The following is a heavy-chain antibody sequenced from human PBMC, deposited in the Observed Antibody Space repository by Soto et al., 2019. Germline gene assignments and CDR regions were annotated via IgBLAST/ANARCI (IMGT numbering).Heavy chain of an antibody. CDR3: ARDQGITTFAVYSMYYYGMDV. D-gene: IGHD3-3*01. Sequence: QVQLVQSGAEVKKPGASVKVSCKASGYTFTNCGISWVRQAPGQGLEWMAWISTDNGNTNYAQHLQGRVSMTTDTSTSTAYMDLRSLRSDDTAVYYCARDQGITTFAVYSMYYYGMDVWGQGTTVTVSS. CDR1: GYTFTNCG. J-gene: IGHJ6*02. CDR2: ISTDNGNT. V-gene: IGHV1-18*01.